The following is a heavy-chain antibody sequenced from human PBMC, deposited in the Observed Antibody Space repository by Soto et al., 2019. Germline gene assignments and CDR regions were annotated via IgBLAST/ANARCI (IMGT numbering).Heavy chain of an antibody. Sequence: QVQLVESGGGVVQPGRSLRLSCAASGFTFSSYGMHWVRQAPGKGLEWVAVISYDGSNKYYADSVKGRFTISRDNSKNTLYLQMKSLMAEDTAVYYCAPLFGAFDYWGQGTLVTVSS. D-gene: IGHD3-10*02. V-gene: IGHV3-30*03. CDR2: ISYDGSNK. CDR1: GFTFSSYG. CDR3: APLFGAFDY. J-gene: IGHJ4*02.